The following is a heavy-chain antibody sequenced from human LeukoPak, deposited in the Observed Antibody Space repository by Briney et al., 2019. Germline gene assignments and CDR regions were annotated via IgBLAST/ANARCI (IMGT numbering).Heavy chain of an antibody. J-gene: IGHJ4*02. Sequence: PGGSLRLSCAASGFTFSNYAMSWVRQAPGKGLEWVSSISSSSSYIYYADSVKGRFTISRDNAKNSLYLQMNSLRAEDTAVYYCARGLGPHGSRDYWGQGTLVTVSS. D-gene: IGHD2-15*01. CDR2: ISSSSSYI. V-gene: IGHV3-21*01. CDR1: GFTFSNYA. CDR3: ARGLGPHGSRDY.